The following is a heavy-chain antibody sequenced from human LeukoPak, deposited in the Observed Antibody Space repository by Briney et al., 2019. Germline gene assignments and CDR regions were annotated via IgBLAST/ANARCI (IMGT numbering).Heavy chain of an antibody. CDR2: INTNTGNP. CDR1: GYTFTSYA. Sequence: GASLKVSCKASGYTFTSYAMNSVRQAPGQGFEWMGWINTNTGNPTYAQGFTGRFVFSLDTSVSTAYLQISSLKAEDTAVYYCARVANGVCNTWGQGTLVTVSS. J-gene: IGHJ5*02. CDR3: ARVANGVCNT. D-gene: IGHD2-8*01. V-gene: IGHV7-4-1*02.